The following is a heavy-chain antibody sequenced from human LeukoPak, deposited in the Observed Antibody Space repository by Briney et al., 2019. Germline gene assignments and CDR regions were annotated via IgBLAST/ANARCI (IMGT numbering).Heavy chain of an antibody. CDR1: GFTFSSYS. CDR3: ARVKEAAAFDY. Sequence: GGSLRLSCADSGFTFSSYSMSWVRQAPGKGLEWVSSINSSSSYRYYADSVKGRFTISRDNAKNSLYLQMNRLRAEDTAVYYCARVKEAAAFDYWGQGTLVTVSA. D-gene: IGHD6-25*01. J-gene: IGHJ4*02. CDR2: INSSSSYR. V-gene: IGHV3-21*01.